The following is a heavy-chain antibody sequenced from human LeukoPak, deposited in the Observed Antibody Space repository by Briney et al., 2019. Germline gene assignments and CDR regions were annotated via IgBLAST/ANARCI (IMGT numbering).Heavy chain of an antibody. CDR2: ISGSGGST. J-gene: IGHJ4*02. D-gene: IGHD2-15*01. Sequence: PGGSLRLSCAASGFTFSIYAMSWARQAPGKGLEWVSAISGSGGSTYYADSGKGRFTISRDNSKNTLYLQMNSLRAEDTAVYYCAKEDIVVVVAATTPNCFDYWGQGTLVTVSS. V-gene: IGHV3-23*01. CDR3: AKEDIVVVVAATTPNCFDY. CDR1: GFTFSIYA.